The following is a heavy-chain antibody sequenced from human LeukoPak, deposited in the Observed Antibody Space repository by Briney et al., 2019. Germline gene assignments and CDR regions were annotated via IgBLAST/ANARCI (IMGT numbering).Heavy chain of an antibody. V-gene: IGHV3-30*02. D-gene: IGHD3-10*01. Sequence: PGGSLRLSCAASGFTFSTYGIHWVRQAPDKGLEWVAFKRNDGSNTYYADSVKGRFTLSRDNSKNTLYLRMNSLRAEDTAVYYCAKERGAYGAFDIWGQGTMVTVSS. CDR2: KRNDGSNT. CDR1: GFTFSTYG. CDR3: AKERGAYGAFDI. J-gene: IGHJ3*02.